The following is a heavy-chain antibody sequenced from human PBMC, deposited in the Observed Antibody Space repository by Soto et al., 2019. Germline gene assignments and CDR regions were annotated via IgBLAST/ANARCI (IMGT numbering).Heavy chain of an antibody. J-gene: IGHJ4*02. CDR3: VTGQYCDY. CDR1: GFTFSDHY. Sequence: PGGSLRLSCAASGFTFSDHYMDWVRQAPGKGLEWVGRIKSKPDGGTTDYAAPVKGRFTISRDDSRNSVYLQMNSLKTEDTALYYCVTGQYCDYWGQGTLVTVSS. V-gene: IGHV3-15*01. CDR2: IKSKPDGGTT.